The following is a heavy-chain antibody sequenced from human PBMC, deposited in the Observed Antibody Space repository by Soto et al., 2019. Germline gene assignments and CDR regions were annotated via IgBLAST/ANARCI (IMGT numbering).Heavy chain of an antibody. V-gene: IGHV1-3*01. J-gene: IGHJ4*02. Sequence: QVQLVQSGAEVKKPGASVKVSCKASGYTFTSYAMHWVRQAPGQRLEWMGWINAGNGNTKYSQKFQGRVTITRDTSASTAYMELSSLRSEDTAVYYCARAFTIFGVVPHTYYSDYWGQGTLVTVSS. CDR3: ARAFTIFGVVPHTYYSDY. D-gene: IGHD3-3*01. CDR1: GYTFTSYA. CDR2: INAGNGNT.